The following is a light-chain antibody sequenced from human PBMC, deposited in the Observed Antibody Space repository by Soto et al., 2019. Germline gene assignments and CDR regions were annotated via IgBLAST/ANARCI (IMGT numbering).Light chain of an antibody. CDR1: QSISTY. CDR2: AAS. V-gene: IGKV1-39*01. J-gene: IGKJ1*01. Sequence: IQMTQSPSSLSASLGDRAIITCRASQSISTYLNWYQQKPGKAPILLIYAASSLHSGVPSRFSGSGSGTDFALTISSLRPEDFATYYCQQSYGVPRTFGQGTKVDIK. CDR3: QQSYGVPRT.